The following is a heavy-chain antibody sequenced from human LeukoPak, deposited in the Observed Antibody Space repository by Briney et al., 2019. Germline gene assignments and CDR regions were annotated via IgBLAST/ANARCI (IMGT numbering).Heavy chain of an antibody. CDR1: GYTFTNYG. V-gene: IGHV1-18*01. J-gene: IGHJ6*03. D-gene: IGHD1-26*01. CDR2: ISTYNGNT. Sequence: ASVKVSCKASGYTFTNYGIIWVRQAPGQGLEWMGWISTYNGNTIYVQKFQGRVTVTTDTSTSTAYMELRSLRSDDTAVYYCARGGDRGATYYYYYYMDVWGKGTTVTVSS. CDR3: ARGGDRGATYYYYYYMDV.